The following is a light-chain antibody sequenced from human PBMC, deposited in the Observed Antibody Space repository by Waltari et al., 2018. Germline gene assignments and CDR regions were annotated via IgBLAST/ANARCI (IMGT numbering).Light chain of an antibody. CDR1: QVISSW. Sequence: DIQMTQSPSSLSASVGDKVTITCHASQVISSWLAWYQQKPGKAPKPLIYAASRSQSGVPSRFSGSGSGTDFTLTSSSLQPEDFATYYCQQYDDLPYTFGRGTKVEIK. J-gene: IGKJ2*01. CDR3: QQYDDLPYT. CDR2: AAS. V-gene: IGKV1D-16*01.